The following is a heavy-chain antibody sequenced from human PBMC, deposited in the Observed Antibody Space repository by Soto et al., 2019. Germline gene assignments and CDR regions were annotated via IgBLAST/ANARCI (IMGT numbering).Heavy chain of an antibody. Sequence: QVQLQESGPGLVKPSQTLSLSCNVYGVSVSSGDYYWSWIRQHAGGGLEWSWYIDRSGSTYYRPSLRGRVIMSVDTSKNQISLRLLSVTAADTAMYYCARDSGGNSENYYGLDVWGHGTTVTVSS. V-gene: IGHV4-31*03. CDR1: GVSVSSGDYY. CDR2: IDRSGST. CDR3: ARDSGGNSENYYGLDV. D-gene: IGHD1-1*01. J-gene: IGHJ6*02.